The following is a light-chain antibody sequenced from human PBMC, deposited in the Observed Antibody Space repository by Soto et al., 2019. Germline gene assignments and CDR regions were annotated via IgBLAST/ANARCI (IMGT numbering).Light chain of an antibody. V-gene: IGKV3-20*01. J-gene: IGKJ4*01. CDR1: QSVSSNY. CDR3: QQYGSSPRT. Sequence: EIVLTQSPGTLSLSPGERATLSCRASQSVSSNYLAWYQQKPGQAPRLLIYGASSRATGIPDRFSGSGSGTDFTLTISRLEPEDFAVYYCQQYGSSPRTFGGGTKVDI. CDR2: GAS.